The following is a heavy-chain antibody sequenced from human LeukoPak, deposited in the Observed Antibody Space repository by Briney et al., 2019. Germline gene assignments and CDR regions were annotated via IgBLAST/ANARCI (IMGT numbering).Heavy chain of an antibody. Sequence: SVKVSCKASGGTFSSSAISWVRQAPGQGLEWMGRIIPILGIANYAQKFQGRVTITADKSTSTAYVELSSLRSEDTAVHYCARDGDYYDGLDYWGQGTLVTVSS. J-gene: IGHJ4*02. CDR2: IIPILGIA. D-gene: IGHD3-22*01. CDR3: ARDGDYYDGLDY. CDR1: GGTFSSSA. V-gene: IGHV1-69*04.